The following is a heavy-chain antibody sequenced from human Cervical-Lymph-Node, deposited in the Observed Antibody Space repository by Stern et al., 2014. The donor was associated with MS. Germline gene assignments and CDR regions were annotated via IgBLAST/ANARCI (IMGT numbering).Heavy chain of an antibody. CDR1: GFTFSSYA. CDR3: AKDRGIQLWSYFDY. V-gene: IGHV3-23*04. Sequence: VQLVESGGGLVQPGGSLRLSCAASGFTFSSYAMSWVRQAPGKGLEWVSAISGSGVSTYDADSVKGRFTISRDNSKNSLYLQMNSLRAEDTAVYYCAKDRGIQLWSYFDYWGQGTLVTVSS. CDR2: ISGSGVST. D-gene: IGHD5-18*01. J-gene: IGHJ4*02.